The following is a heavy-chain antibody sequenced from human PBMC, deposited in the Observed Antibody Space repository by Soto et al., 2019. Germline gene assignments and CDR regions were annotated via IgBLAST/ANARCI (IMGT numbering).Heavy chain of an antibody. Sequence: PGGSLRLSCAASGFTFRSYAMHWVRQAPGKGLEWVALISYDGSNTYYSDSVKGRFTISRDNSKNTLYLQMNSLRPDDTAVYYCARDRIVVIPAAPTWFDPWGQGTLVTVSS. CDR2: ISYDGSNT. J-gene: IGHJ5*02. V-gene: IGHV3-30-3*01. D-gene: IGHD2-2*01. CDR1: GFTFRSYA. CDR3: ARDRIVVIPAAPTWFDP.